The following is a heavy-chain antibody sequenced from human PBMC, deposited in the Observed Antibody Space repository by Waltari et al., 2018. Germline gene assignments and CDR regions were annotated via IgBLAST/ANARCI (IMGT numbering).Heavy chain of an antibody. D-gene: IGHD6-19*01. V-gene: IGHV3-72*01. CDR3: VGIRLGPTTRSFDS. Sequence: EVQLLESGGGLVKPGGSLILPCAASGFTWSEHYRDWVRRAPGKGPAWVARIRNKTNFYSTDYVPSVKGRFTISRDDSNSSLYLQMNSLKSEDTAVEYCVGIRLGPTTRSFDSWGQGTLVTVSS. J-gene: IGHJ4*02. CDR2: IRNKTNFYST. CDR1: GFTWSEHY.